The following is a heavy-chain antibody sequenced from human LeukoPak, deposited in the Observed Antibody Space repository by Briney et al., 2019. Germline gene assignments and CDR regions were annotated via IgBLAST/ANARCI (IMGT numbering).Heavy chain of an antibody. CDR2: IYPGDSDT. J-gene: IGHJ4*02. D-gene: IGHD3-22*01. Sequence: GESLQISFKGSGSSFTNYWIGWVRPMPGKGLELMGSIYPGDSDTRYSPSFQGQVTISADKSITTAYLQWSSLKASDTAIYYCSRQGVYYSDSSAFYYWGQGTQVTVSS. V-gene: IGHV5-51*01. CDR3: SRQGVYYSDSSAFYY. CDR1: GSSFTNYW.